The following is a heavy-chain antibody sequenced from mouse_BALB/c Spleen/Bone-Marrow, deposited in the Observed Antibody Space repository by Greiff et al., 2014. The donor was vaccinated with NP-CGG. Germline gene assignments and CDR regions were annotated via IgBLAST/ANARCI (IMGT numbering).Heavy chain of an antibody. CDR1: GFTFTDYY. D-gene: IGHD2-1*01. CDR2: IRNKANGYTT. J-gene: IGHJ1*01. CDR3: ARDKNYGSYWYFDV. Sequence: VQLKDSGGGLVQPGGSLRLSCATPGFTFTDYYMSWVRQPPGKALEWLGFIRNKANGYTTEYSASVKGRFTISRDNSQSILYLQMNTLRAEDSATYYCARDKNYGSYWYFDVWGAGTTVTVSS. V-gene: IGHV7-3*02.